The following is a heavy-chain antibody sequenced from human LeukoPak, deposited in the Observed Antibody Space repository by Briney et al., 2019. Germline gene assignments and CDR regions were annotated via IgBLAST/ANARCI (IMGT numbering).Heavy chain of an antibody. J-gene: IGHJ4*02. CDR2: IYPGDSDT. D-gene: IGHD4-17*01. CDR1: GYSFTSYW. CDR3: ATEHSDYGDDFVY. V-gene: IGHV5-51*01. Sequence: GESLKISCKGSGYSFTSYWIGWVRQMPGKGLEWMGIIYPGDSDTRYSPSFQGQVTISADKSISTAYLQWSSLKASDTAMYYCATEHSDYGDDFVYWGQGTLVTVSS.